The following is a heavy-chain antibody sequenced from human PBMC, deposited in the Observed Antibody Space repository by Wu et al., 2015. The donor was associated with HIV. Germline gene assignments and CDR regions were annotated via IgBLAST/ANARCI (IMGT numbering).Heavy chain of an antibody. D-gene: IGHD3-22*01. CDR3: ARSYYDSSGYYYTHGDYWYFDL. CDR1: GYTFTSYY. CDR2: INPSGGST. J-gene: IGHJ2*01. Sequence: QVQLVQSGAEVKKPGASVKVSCKASGYTFTSYYMHWVRQAPRQGLEWMGIINPSGGSTSYAQKFQGRVTMTRDTSTSTVYMELSSLRSEDTAVYYCARSYYDSSGYYYTHGDYWYFDLWGRGTLVTVSS. V-gene: IGHV1-46*03.